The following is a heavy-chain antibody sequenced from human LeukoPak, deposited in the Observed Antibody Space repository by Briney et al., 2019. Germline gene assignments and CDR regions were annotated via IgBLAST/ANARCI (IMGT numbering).Heavy chain of an antibody. V-gene: IGHV4-59*01. D-gene: IGHD3-10*01. Sequence: SETLSLTCTVSGGSIGVYYWTWIRQPPGKGLERIGYVYYTGTTTYNPSLKSRLTMSVDTSKSQFSLRLTSVTAADTAVYYCARAGGLPRDDAFDLWGQGKLVIVSS. CDR2: VYYTGTT. CDR1: GGSIGVYY. CDR3: ARAGGLPRDDAFDL. J-gene: IGHJ3*01.